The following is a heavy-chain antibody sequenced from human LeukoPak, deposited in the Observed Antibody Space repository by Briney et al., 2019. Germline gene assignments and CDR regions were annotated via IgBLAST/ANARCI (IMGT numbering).Heavy chain of an antibody. J-gene: IGHJ5*02. D-gene: IGHD3-3*01. CDR1: GFTFSSYN. CDR3: ARDGRGPEVEVLRFLS. CDR2: ISSSSSTK. Sequence: GGSLRLSCAASGFTFSSYNMNWVRQAPGKGLEWVSYISSSSSTKYYADSVKGRFTISRDNAKNSLYLQMNSLRAEDTAVYYCARDGRGPEVEVLRFLSWGQGTLVTVSS. V-gene: IGHV3-48*01.